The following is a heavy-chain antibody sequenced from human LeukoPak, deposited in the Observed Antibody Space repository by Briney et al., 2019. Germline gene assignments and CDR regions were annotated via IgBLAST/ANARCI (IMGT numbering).Heavy chain of an antibody. J-gene: IGHJ4*02. Sequence: GGSLRLSCAASGFSFSSHWMSWVRQAPGKGLEWVANINQDGRDKQYVDSAKGRFTISRDNAKNSLFLQMNSLRAEDTAVYYCARGPSGYHNTGGQGTLVTVSS. CDR3: ARGPSGYHNT. V-gene: IGHV3-7*01. CDR2: INQDGRDK. CDR1: GFSFSSHW. D-gene: IGHD5-12*01.